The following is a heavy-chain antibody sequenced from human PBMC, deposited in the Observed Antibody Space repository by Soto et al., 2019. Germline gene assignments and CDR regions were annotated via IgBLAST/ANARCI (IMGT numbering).Heavy chain of an antibody. D-gene: IGHD2-15*01. Sequence: QVQLQESGPGLVKPSQTLSLTCTVSGGSISSGNYYWSWIRQPPGKGLEWIGFISYSGSTYYSTSLKSRVTLSVDTSKSQCSLNLSFVTAADTAVYYCATMGTPATGLYFFDYWGQGSLVTVSS. CDR3: ATMGTPATGLYFFDY. CDR2: ISYSGST. CDR1: GGSISSGNYY. V-gene: IGHV4-30-4*01. J-gene: IGHJ4*02.